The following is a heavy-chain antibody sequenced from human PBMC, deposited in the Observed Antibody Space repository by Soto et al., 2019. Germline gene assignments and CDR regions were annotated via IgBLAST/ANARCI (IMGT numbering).Heavy chain of an antibody. CDR1: GGSISGTNYY. Sequence: QLQLQESGPGLVKPSETLSLTCSVSGGSISGTNYYWAWIRQPPGKGLEWIGSIYYSGSTYYSPSLKSRVTISLDTSKNQFSLRLTSVTAADTAVYFCARPWNDYIWGGMDYWGQGSLVTVSS. D-gene: IGHD3-16*01. CDR3: ARPWNDYIWGGMDY. CDR2: IYYSGST. J-gene: IGHJ4*02. V-gene: IGHV4-39*01.